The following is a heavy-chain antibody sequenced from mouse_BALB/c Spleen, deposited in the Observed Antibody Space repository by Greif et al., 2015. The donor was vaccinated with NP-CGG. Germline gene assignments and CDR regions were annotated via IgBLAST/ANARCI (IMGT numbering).Heavy chain of an antibody. D-gene: IGHD3-3*01. CDR1: GFTFSSYG. CDR3: ARLDRDYAMDY. CDR2: ISSGGSYT. Sequence: EVKVVESGGDLVKPGGPLKLSCAASGFTFSSYGMSWVRQTPDKRLEWVATISSGGSYTYYPDSVKGRFTISRDNAKNTLYLQMSSLKSEGTAMYYCARLDRDYAMDYWGQGTSVTVSS. V-gene: IGHV5-6*01. J-gene: IGHJ4*01.